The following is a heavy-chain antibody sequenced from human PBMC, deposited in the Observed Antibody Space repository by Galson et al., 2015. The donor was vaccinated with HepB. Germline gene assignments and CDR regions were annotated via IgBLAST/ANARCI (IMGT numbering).Heavy chain of an antibody. D-gene: IGHD1-14*01. CDR1: GFTFGSHT. J-gene: IGHJ3*02. CDR2: INSGSNIL. V-gene: IGHV3-48*01. CDR3: AGGKVFDAFEI. Sequence: SLRLSCAASGFTFGSHTMNWVRQAPGKGLEWLAYINSGSNILYYADSVKGRFTISRDNAKNSLSLQMDGLRVEDTATYYCAGGKVFDAFEIWGQGTRVSVSS.